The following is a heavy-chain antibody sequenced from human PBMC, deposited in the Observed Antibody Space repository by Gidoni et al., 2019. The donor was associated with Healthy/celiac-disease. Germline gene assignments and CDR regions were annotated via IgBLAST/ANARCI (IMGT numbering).Heavy chain of an antibody. J-gene: IGHJ4*02. CDR3: ARVIIAAAGKYYFDY. D-gene: IGHD6-13*01. Sequence: QVQLVESGGGLVKPGGSLRLSCAASGFTFSDYYMSWIRQAPGKGLEWVSYISSSSSYTNYADSVKGRFTISRDNAKISLYLQMNSLRAEDTAVYYCARVIIAAAGKYYFDYWGQGTLVTVSS. CDR1: GFTFSDYY. CDR2: ISSSSSYT. V-gene: IGHV3-11*06.